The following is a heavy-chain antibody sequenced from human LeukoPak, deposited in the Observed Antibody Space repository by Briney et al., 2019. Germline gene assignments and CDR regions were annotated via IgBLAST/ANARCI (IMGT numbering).Heavy chain of an antibody. Sequence: ASVKVSCKASGFTFVSYGLTWVRQAPGQGLEWMGWISSNNGKTDHAQGFQGRFTMTTDTSTSTAYMELRSLRSDDSAVYYCARGGTLIRGVNYPMDVWGQGTTVTVSS. J-gene: IGHJ6*02. D-gene: IGHD3-10*01. CDR2: ISSNNGKT. CDR1: GFTFVSYG. CDR3: ARGGTLIRGVNYPMDV. V-gene: IGHV1-18*01.